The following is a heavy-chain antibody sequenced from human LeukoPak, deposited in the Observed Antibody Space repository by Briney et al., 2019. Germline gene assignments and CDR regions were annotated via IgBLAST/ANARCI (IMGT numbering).Heavy chain of an antibody. V-gene: IGHV4-59*01. CDR2: IYYSGGT. J-gene: IGHJ4*02. Sequence: SETLSLTCTVSGGSISSSFWSWVRQPPGKGLDWIGYIYYSGGTSYNPSLKSRVTISVDTSRSQFSLKLSSVTAADTAMYYCARDRDDGFGGAMDFWGQGILVTVSS. CDR3: ARDRDDGFGGAMDF. CDR1: GGSISSSF. D-gene: IGHD3-10*01.